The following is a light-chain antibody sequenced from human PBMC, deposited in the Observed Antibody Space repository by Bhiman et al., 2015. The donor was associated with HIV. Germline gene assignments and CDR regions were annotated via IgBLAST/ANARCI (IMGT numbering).Light chain of an antibody. CDR3: QTWGTGIHV. J-gene: IGLJ1*01. V-gene: IGLV4-69*01. Sequence: QPVLTQSPSASASLGASVKLTCTLSSGHSSYAIAWHQQQPEKGPRYLMMLNSDGGHRKGDGIPDRFSGSSSGAERYLIISSLQSEDEADYYCQTWGTGIHVFGTGTKVTVL. CDR2: LNSDGGH. CDR1: SGHSSYA.